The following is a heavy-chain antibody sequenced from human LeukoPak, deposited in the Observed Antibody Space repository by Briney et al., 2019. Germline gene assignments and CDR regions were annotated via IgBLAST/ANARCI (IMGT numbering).Heavy chain of an antibody. Sequence: SETLSLTCAVYGGSFSGYYWSWIRQPPGKGLERIGEINHSGSTNYNPSLKSRVTISVDTSKNQFSLKLSSVTAADTAVYYCAREEAGTSDAFDIWGQGTMVTVSS. CDR1: GGSFSGYY. D-gene: IGHD6-19*01. CDR2: INHSGST. J-gene: IGHJ3*02. V-gene: IGHV4-34*01. CDR3: AREEAGTSDAFDI.